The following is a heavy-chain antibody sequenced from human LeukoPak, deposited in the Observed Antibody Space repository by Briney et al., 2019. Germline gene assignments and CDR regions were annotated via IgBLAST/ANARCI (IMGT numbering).Heavy chain of an antibody. CDR3: TTEDYYDSSGYLYNWFDP. V-gene: IGHV3-15*05. CDR1: GFTFSKYW. J-gene: IGHJ5*02. D-gene: IGHD3-22*01. Sequence: GSLRLSCAASGFTFSKYWMHWVRQAPGKGLEWVGRIKSKTDGGTIHYAAPVKGRFTISRDDSKNTLYLQMNSLKTEDTAVYYCTTEDYYDSSGYLYNWFDPWGQGVLVTVSS. CDR2: IKSKTDGGTI.